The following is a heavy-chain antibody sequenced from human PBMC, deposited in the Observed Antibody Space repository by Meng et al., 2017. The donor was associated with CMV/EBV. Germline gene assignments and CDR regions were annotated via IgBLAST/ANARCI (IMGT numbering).Heavy chain of an antibody. CDR2: INPNSGGT. J-gene: IGHJ4*02. Sequence: ASVKVSCKASGYTFTGHYMHWLRQAPGQGLEWMGWINPNSGGTNYAQKFQGRVTMTRDTSISTAYIELIRLRSDDTAVYYCARGLLWFGELYFDYWGQGTLVTVSS. D-gene: IGHD3-10*01. CDR3: ARGLLWFGELYFDY. CDR1: GYTFTGHY. V-gene: IGHV1-2*02.